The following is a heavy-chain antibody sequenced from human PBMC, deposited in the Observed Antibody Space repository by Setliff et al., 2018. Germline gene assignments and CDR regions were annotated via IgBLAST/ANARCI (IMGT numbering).Heavy chain of an antibody. D-gene: IGHD3-3*01. J-gene: IGHJ4*02. V-gene: IGHV2-5*02. CDR3: ARGFWSGYFVLDN. CDR1: GFSLSTTGVG. Sequence: SGPTCAPTETLTLTCSVSGFSLSTTGVGVGWIRQPPGKALEWLALIYYDDDKRYNPSLESRLTITKDTSKNQVVLSMTNMDPADTATFYCARGFWSGYFVLDNWGLGSLVTVSS. CDR2: IYYDDDK.